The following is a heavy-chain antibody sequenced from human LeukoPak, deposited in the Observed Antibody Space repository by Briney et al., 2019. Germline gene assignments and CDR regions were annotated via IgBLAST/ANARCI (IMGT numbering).Heavy chain of an antibody. V-gene: IGHV3-7*01. J-gene: IGHJ4*02. D-gene: IGHD4-17*01. CDR1: GFTFSSYW. CDR2: IKQDGSEK. CDR3: AREAGDYGDYLDY. Sequence: QSGGSLRLSCAASGFTFSSYWMSWVRQAPGKGLEWVANIKQDGSEKYYVDSVKGRFTISRDNAKNSLYLQMNSLRAEDTAVYYCAREAGDYGDYLDYWGQGTLVTVSS.